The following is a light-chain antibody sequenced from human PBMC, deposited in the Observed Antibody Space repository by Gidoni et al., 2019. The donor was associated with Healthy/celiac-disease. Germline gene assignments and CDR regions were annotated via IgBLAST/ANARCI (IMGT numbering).Light chain of an antibody. CDR3: QQYNSFPHT. CDR2: KAS. Sequence: DIQMTQSPSTLSASVGDRVTITCRASQSISSWLAWYQQKPGKAPKLLIYKASSLESGVPSRFSGSGSGTEFTLTISSLQPDDFATYYCQQYNSFPHTFGQGTKLEI. J-gene: IGKJ2*01. V-gene: IGKV1-5*03. CDR1: QSISSW.